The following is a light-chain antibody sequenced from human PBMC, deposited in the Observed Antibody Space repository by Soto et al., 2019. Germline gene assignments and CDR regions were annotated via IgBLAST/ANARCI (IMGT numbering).Light chain of an antibody. CDR3: QQYNNWPPIT. V-gene: IGKV3D-15*01. CDR2: TAS. J-gene: IGKJ5*01. Sequence: EIVMTQSPATLSVSLGERATLSCRASQSVGDNLAWFQQKPGQAPRLLIYTASSRATGIPARFSGSGSGTEFTLTISTLQSEDFAVYYCQQYNNWPPITFGQGTRLEIK. CDR1: QSVGDN.